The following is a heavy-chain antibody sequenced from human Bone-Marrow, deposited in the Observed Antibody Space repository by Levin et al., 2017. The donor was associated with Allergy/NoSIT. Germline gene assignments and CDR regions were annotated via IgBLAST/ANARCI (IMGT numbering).Heavy chain of an antibody. V-gene: IGHV4-39*07. Sequence: SETLSLTCTVSGVSLSSTNYYWAWIRPPPGKGLEWIGNVFYNGNTNYNPSLKSRVTISLDTSRSQFSLNLSSVTAADTAVYYCVRRRQNDAPGDWGQGTLVTVSS. CDR2: VFYNGNT. CDR1: GVSLSSTNYY. D-gene: IGHD1-1*01. CDR3: VRRRQNDAPGD. J-gene: IGHJ4*02.